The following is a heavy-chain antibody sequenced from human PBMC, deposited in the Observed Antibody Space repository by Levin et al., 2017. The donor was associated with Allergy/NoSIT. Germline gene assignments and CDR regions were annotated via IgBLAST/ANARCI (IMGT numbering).Heavy chain of an antibody. CDR2: ISAYNGNT. CDR1: GYTFTSYG. J-gene: IGHJ6*02. V-gene: IGHV1-18*01. Sequence: GESLKISCKASGYTFTSYGISWVRQAPGQGLEWMGWISAYNGNTNYAQKLQGRVTMTTDTSTSTAYMELRSLRSDDTAVYYCAGDRHHYGSGSYWSYYDGMDVWGQGTTVTVSS. D-gene: IGHD3-10*01. CDR3: AGDRHHYGSGSYWSYYDGMDV.